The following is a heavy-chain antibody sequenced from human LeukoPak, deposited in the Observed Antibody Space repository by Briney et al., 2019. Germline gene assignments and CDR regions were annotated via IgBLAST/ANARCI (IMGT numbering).Heavy chain of an antibody. CDR2: IYYSGST. Sequence: SETLSLTCTVSGGTISSYYWSWIRQPPGKGLEWIGYIYYSGSTNYNPSLKSRVTISVDTSKNQFSLKLSSVTAADTAVYYCARAGSSWYSPSVVAHDYWAREPWSPSPQ. CDR3: ARAGSSWYSPSVVAHDY. V-gene: IGHV4-59*01. D-gene: IGHD6-13*01. CDR1: GGTISSYY. J-gene: IGHJ4*02.